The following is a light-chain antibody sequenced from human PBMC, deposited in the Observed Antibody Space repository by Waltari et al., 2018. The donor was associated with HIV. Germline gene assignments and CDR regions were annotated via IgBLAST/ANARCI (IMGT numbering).Light chain of an antibody. CDR3: QSADSSGTYAV. CDR2: KDS. V-gene: IGLV3-25*03. J-gene: IGLJ7*01. Sequence: SYELTQPPSVSVSPGQTARITCSGDVLPKQYAYWYQQKPGQAPVVVISKDSGQPSGFPERFSCSSSGTTVTLTISGVQAEDEADYYCQSADSSGTYAVFGGGTQLTVL. CDR1: VLPKQY.